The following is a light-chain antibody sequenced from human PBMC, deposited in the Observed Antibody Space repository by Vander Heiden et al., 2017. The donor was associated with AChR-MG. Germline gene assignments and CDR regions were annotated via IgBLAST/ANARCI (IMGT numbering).Light chain of an antibody. Sequence: IVFTQAPGPLDLSPGDRATSQCRASQSDSRSYLAWYQQKPGQAPRLLIYGASSRDTGIPDRFSGSGSGTDFTLTISRLEPEDFAVYYCQQYGSSPLTFGGGTKVEIK. CDR3: QQYGSSPLT. CDR1: QSDSRSY. CDR2: GAS. J-gene: IGKJ4*01. V-gene: IGKV3-20*01.